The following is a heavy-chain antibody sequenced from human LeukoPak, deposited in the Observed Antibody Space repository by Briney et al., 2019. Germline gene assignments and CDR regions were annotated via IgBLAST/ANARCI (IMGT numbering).Heavy chain of an antibody. CDR1: GGAPSGYF. V-gene: IGHV4-34*01. Sequence: PSETLSLTCAVYGGAPSGYFWTWIRQSPGKGLEWIEEMTQSESTNSNPSLKSRVTVSADTSKNQLSLKLSSVTAADTAVYYCARYLGGGNFDLWGQGTMVTVSA. CDR2: MTQSEST. D-gene: IGHD3-16*01. J-gene: IGHJ3*01. CDR3: ARYLGGGNFDL.